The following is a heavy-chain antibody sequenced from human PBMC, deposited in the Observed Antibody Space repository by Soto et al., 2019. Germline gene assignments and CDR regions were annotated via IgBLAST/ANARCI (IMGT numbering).Heavy chain of an antibody. Sequence: SETLSLTCTVSCDSISTADYYWNWIRQPPGKGLEWIGYIYYSGNTYYIPSLKSRVTISVDTSKNQISLKLNSVTAADTAVYYCARGIYSTSSFFDSWGQGTLVTVPQ. CDR2: IYYSGNT. J-gene: IGHJ4*02. D-gene: IGHD6-6*01. V-gene: IGHV4-30-4*01. CDR3: ARGIYSTSSFFDS. CDR1: CDSISTADYY.